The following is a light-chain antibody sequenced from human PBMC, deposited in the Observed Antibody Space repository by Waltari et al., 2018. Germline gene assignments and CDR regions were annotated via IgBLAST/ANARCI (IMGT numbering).Light chain of an antibody. Sequence: QSALTQPASVSGSPGQSITISCIGTGRDIGTYNYVSWYQPYPGQAPKLLRYEVTNRPSGVSHRFSGSKSGNTASLTISGLQAEDEAHYYCSSYRSSNNVVFGGGTKVTVL. CDR1: GRDIGTYNY. V-gene: IGLV2-14*01. CDR3: SSYRSSNNVV. CDR2: EVT. J-gene: IGLJ2*01.